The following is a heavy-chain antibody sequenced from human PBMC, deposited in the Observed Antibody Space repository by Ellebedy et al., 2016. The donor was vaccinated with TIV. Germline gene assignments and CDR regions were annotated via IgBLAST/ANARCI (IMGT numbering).Heavy chain of an antibody. CDR3: VPVGAPRGSDP. V-gene: IGHV3-74*01. CDR1: GFTLSSYW. CDR2: INSDGSFT. D-gene: IGHD3-16*01. Sequence: GESLKISCAASGFTLSSYWMHWVRQAPGKGLVWVARINSDGSFTNYADSVKGRFTISRDNAKNTLYLEMNSLTAEDTAVYHCVPVGAPRGSDPWGQGTLVTVSS. J-gene: IGHJ5*02.